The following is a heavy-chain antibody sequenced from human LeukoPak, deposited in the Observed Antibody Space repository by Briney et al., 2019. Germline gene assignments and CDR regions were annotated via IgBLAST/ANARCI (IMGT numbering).Heavy chain of an antibody. Sequence: GGSLRLSCAASGFTVSNNEMSWVRQAPGKGLEWVSVTRTGGSADYADSVKGRFTVSRDNSKNTLYLQMSSLRVEDTAVYYCRGWLSSYNMDVWGRGTTVTVSS. CDR3: RGWLSSYNMDV. J-gene: IGHJ6*03. V-gene: IGHV3-53*01. CDR2: TRTGGSA. D-gene: IGHD3-16*02. CDR1: GFTVSNNE.